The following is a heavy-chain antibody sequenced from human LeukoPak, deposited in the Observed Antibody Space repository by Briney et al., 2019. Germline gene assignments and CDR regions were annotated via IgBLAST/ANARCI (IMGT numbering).Heavy chain of an antibody. Sequence: GGSLRLSCAASEFSVGSNYMTWVRQAPGKGLEWVSLICSGGSTYYADSVKGRFAISRDNSNNTLYLQMNSLRAEDTAVYYCARGIPSYGSGTFYRPLEPNYMDVWGKGTTVTVSS. CDR2: ICSGGST. D-gene: IGHD3-10*01. V-gene: IGHV3-66*01. CDR3: ARGIPSYGSGTFYRPLEPNYMDV. CDR1: EFSVGSNY. J-gene: IGHJ6*03.